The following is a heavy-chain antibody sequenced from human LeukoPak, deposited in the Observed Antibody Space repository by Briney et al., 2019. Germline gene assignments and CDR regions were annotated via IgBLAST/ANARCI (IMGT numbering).Heavy chain of an antibody. D-gene: IGHD1-26*01. CDR2: ISYDGSNK. V-gene: IGHV3-30*14. Sequence: GGSPRLSCAASGFTFSSYAMHWVRQAPGKGLEWVAVISYDGSNKYYADSVKGRFTISRDNSKNTLYLQMNSLRAEDTAVYYCAREGDGGSSPKWGQGTLVTVSS. CDR3: AREGDGGSSPK. CDR1: GFTFSSYA. J-gene: IGHJ4*02.